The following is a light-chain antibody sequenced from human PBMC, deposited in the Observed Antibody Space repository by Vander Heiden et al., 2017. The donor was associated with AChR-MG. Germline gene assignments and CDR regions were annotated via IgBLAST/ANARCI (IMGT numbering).Light chain of an antibody. Sequence: EIQMNQSPSSLSASVGDRVTITCRASQSISSYLSWYQQKPGKAPKLLIYAASSLQSGVPSRFSGSGSGTDFTLTISRLQPEDFATYYCQQSDSTPRTFGQGTKVEIK. J-gene: IGKJ1*01. CDR1: QSISSY. V-gene: IGKV1-39*01. CDR3: QQSDSTPRT. CDR2: AAS.